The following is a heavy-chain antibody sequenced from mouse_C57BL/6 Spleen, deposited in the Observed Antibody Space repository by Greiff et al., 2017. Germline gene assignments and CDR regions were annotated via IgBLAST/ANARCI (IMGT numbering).Heavy chain of an antibody. CDR3: ARSGYYYGSSNYFDY. CDR2: INPSTGGT. J-gene: IGHJ2*01. Sequence: EVQLQQSGPELVKPGASVKISCKASGYSFTGYYMNWVKQSPEKSLEWIGEINPSTGGTTYNQKFKAKATVTVDKSSSTAYMQLKSLTSEDSAVYYCARSGYYYGSSNYFDYWGQGTTLTVSS. V-gene: IGHV1-42*01. CDR1: GYSFTGYY. D-gene: IGHD1-1*01.